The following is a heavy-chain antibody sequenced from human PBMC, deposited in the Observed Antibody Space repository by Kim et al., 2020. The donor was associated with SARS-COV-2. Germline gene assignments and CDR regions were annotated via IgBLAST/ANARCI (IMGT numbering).Heavy chain of an antibody. Sequence: SETLSLTCVVSGASISSSSCWSWVRQPPGKGLVWIGEVAHSGTTSYNVSLKNRVSILVDKSKNQFSLRLTSVSAADTAVYYCARGVSSAWTLRAWFDPWG. CDR2: VAHSGTT. V-gene: IGHV4-4*02. J-gene: IGHJ5*02. D-gene: IGHD3-22*01. CDR3: ARGVSSAWTLRAWFDP. CDR1: GASISSSSC.